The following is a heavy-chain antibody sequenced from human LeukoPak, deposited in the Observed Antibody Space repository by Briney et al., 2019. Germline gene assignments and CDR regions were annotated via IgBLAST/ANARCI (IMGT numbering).Heavy chain of an antibody. CDR3: ARDFLEYSSSGASINYYYYMDV. CDR1: GFTFSTYV. CDR2: ISSSGSTI. D-gene: IGHD6-6*01. V-gene: IGHV3-11*04. J-gene: IGHJ6*03. Sequence: PGGSLRLSCAASGFTFSTYVMSWIRQAPGKGLEWVSYISSSGSTIYYADSVKGRFTISRDNAKNSLYLQMNSLRAEDTAVYYCARDFLEYSSSGASINYYYYMDVWGKGTTVTVSS.